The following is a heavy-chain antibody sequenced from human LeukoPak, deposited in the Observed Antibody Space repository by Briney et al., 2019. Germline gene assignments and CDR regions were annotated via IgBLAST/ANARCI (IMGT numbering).Heavy chain of an antibody. CDR3: ARDERDGGDTAMLGANNWFDP. CDR2: IIPIFGTA. D-gene: IGHD5-18*01. J-gene: IGHJ5*02. Sequence: SVKVSCKASGGTFSSYGISWVRQAPGQGLEWMGGIIPIFGTANYAQKFQGRVTMTRDTSTSTVYMELSSLRSEDTAVYYCARDERDGGDTAMLGANNWFDPWGQGTLVTVSS. V-gene: IGHV1-69*05. CDR1: GGTFSSYG.